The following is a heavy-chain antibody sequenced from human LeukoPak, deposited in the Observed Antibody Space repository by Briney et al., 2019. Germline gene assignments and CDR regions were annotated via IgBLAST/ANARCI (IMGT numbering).Heavy chain of an antibody. Sequence: SDTLSLTCPVSGGSISSGSYFWSWIRQPAGKGLEWIGRIYPSGSTNYNPSLKSRVTISVDTSKNQFSLKLSSVTAADTAVYYCARGEGPDYGGNSGSYPRPFDYWGQGTLVTVSS. CDR2: IYPSGST. D-gene: IGHD4-23*01. J-gene: IGHJ4*02. V-gene: IGHV4-61*02. CDR3: ARGEGPDYGGNSGSYPRPFDY. CDR1: GGSISSGSYF.